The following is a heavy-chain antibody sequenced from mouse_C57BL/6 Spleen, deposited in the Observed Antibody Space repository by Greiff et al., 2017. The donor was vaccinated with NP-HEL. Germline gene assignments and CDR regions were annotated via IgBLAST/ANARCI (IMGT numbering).Heavy chain of an antibody. V-gene: IGHV5-4*01. D-gene: IGHD1-1*01. CDR2: ISDGGSYT. J-gene: IGHJ4*01. Sequence: EVQRVESGGGLVKPGGSLKLSCAASGFTFSSYAMSWVRQTPEKRLEWVATISDGGSYTYYPDNVKGRFTISRDNAKNNLYLQMSHLKSEDTAMYYCARDRGTTVVAYYYAMDYWGQGTSVTVSS. CDR1: GFTFSSYA. CDR3: ARDRGTTVVAYYYAMDY.